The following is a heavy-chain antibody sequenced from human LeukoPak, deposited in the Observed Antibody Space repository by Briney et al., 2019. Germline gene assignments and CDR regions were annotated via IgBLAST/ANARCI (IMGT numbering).Heavy chain of an antibody. Sequence: GRCPRLSCAASGFTFRRNGMHWVRDAPGKGLEWVAVISYDGSNKYYADSVKGRFTISTDNSKNTLYLQMNSLRAEDTAVYYCAKALRVAARWYYFDYWGQGTLVTVSS. D-gene: IGHD2-15*01. J-gene: IGHJ4*02. CDR1: GFTFRRNG. CDR3: AKALRVAARWYYFDY. V-gene: IGHV3-30*18. CDR2: ISYDGSNK.